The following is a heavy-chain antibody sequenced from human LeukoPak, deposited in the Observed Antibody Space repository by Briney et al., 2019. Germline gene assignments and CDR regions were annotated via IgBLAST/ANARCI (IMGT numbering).Heavy chain of an antibody. V-gene: IGHV1-69*11. CDR3: ARERPPGDSSNWFLEGYFDI. CDR2: IIPILGTA. CDR1: GGTFSSYA. J-gene: IGHJ4*02. Sequence: ASVKVSCKASGGTFSSYAITWVRQAPGQGLEWMGRIIPILGTANYAQKFQGRVTITTDESTSTAYMELSTLRSDDTAVYYCARERPPGDSSNWFLEGYFDIWGQGTLVTVSS. D-gene: IGHD6-13*01.